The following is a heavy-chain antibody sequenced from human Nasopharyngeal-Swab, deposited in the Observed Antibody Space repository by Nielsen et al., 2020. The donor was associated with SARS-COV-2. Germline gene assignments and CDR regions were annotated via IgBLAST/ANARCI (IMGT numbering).Heavy chain of an antibody. Sequence: SETLSLTCAVSGDSISTGRYSWDWIRQPPGKGLEWIGSINYSGTTYYNPSLKSRVTISVDTSKNQFSLKLNSATAADTAVYYCARWSSWYNWLDPWGQGTQVIVSS. J-gene: IGHJ5*02. CDR1: GDSISTGRYS. CDR3: ARWSSWYNWLDP. V-gene: IGHV4-39*01. CDR2: INYSGTT. D-gene: IGHD6-13*01.